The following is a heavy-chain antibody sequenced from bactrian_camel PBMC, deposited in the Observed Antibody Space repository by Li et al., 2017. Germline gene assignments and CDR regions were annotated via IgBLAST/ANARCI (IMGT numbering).Heavy chain of an antibody. Sequence: VQLVESGGGLVQPGGSLRLSCAASGFPFTSYGMSWVRQAPGKGLEWVSFITSGGGTTYYAYSVKGRFTISRDNAKNTVYLQLNSLKTEDMAVYYCAKGGGWWYTFDYWGQGTQVTVS. CDR1: GFPFTSYG. J-gene: IGHJ4*01. CDR2: ITSGGGTT. V-gene: IGHV3S40*01. D-gene: IGHD5*01. CDR3: AKGGGWWYTFDY.